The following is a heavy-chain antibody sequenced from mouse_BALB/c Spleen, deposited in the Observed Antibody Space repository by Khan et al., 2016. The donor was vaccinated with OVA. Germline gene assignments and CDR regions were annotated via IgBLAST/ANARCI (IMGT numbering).Heavy chain of an antibody. CDR2: IRNRGSI. V-gene: IGHV3-2*02. J-gene: IGHJ2*01. Sequence: EVQLQEPGPGLVKPSQSLSLTSTVTGHSITSDYAWNWTRQYPGNKLAWMGYIRNRGSIAYNRSTKGRTSIIRDTHKNQAFLQFTSGTTAVTDPHSCASIYLYSHCCNFECYYFDYWSQGATLTVSS. D-gene: IGHD2-1*01. CDR3: ASIYLYSHCCNFECYYFDY. CDR1: GHSITSDYA.